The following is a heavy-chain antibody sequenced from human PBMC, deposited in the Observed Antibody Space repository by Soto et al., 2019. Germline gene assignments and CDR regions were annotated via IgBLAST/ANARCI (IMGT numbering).Heavy chain of an antibody. J-gene: IGHJ4*02. CDR2: IKEDGSEE. D-gene: IGHD3-9*01. V-gene: IGHV3-7*01. CDR3: VRSFSFDWLLFTLDY. Sequence: QLVESGEGLVQPGGSLRLSCATSGFTFNTYWMTWVRQAPGKGLEWVANIKEDGSEENYVDSVKGRFTISRDNGKNSQFLQMNRLRRENSAVYYCVRSFSFDWLLFTLDYWGQGTLVSVSS. CDR1: GFTFNTYW.